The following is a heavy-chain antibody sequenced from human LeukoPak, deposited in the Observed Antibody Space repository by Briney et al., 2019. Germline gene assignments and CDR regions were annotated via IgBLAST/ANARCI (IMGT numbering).Heavy chain of an antibody. CDR3: ARVDTVVVVVVH. V-gene: IGHV4-39*07. D-gene: IGHD2-15*01. CDR1: GGSISSSSYY. J-gene: IGHJ4*02. Sequence: SETLSLTCTVSGGSISSSSYYWGWIRQPPGKGLEWIGSIYYSGSTYYNPSLKSRVTISVDTSKNQFSLKLSSVTAADTAVYYCARVDTVVVVVVHWGQGTLVTVSS. CDR2: IYYSGST.